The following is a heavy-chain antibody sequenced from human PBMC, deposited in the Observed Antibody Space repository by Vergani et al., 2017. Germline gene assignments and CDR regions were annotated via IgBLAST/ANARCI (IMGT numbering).Heavy chain of an antibody. CDR2: ISAYNGNT. D-gene: IGHD2-2*01. V-gene: IGHV1-18*01. CDR3: ARDAIVVRSTQGFDY. Sequence: QVQLVQSGAEVKKPGASVKVSCKASGYTFTSYGISWVRQAPGQGLEWMGWISAYNGNTNYAQKLQGRVTMTTATYTSTGQMEMRSLRSDDTDVYYCARDAIVVRSTQGFDYWGQGTLVTVSS. CDR1: GYTFTSYG. J-gene: IGHJ4*02.